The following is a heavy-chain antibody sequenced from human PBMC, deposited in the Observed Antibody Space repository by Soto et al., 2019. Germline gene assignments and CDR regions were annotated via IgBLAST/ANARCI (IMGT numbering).Heavy chain of an antibody. Sequence: GSVRLSCVASGFPFSNAWINWVRQVPGKGLEWVGRVKSKTDGGSSDYAAAVKGRFAVSRDDSRNIVYLQMNSLKIEDTGVYYCTTDSRTSLPEIRFDYWGHGTQVTVSS. CDR1: GFPFSNAW. V-gene: IGHV3-15*07. CDR2: VKSKTDGGSS. CDR3: TTDSRTSLPEIRFDY. J-gene: IGHJ4*01. D-gene: IGHD2-8*01.